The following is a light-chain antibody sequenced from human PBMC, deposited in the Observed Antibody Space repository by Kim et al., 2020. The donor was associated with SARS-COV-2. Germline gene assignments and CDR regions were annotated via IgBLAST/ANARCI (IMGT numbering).Light chain of an antibody. J-gene: IGLJ3*02. CDR2: GNN. CDR1: SSNSGADFD. V-gene: IGLV1-40*01. Sequence: RVTISCTGTSSNSGADFDLHCYQQFPGKAPKVLIYGNNNRPSGVPDRFSGSKSGTSASLAITGLQPEDEADYHCQSYDSSLSGSVFGGGTRLTVL. CDR3: QSYDSSLSGSV.